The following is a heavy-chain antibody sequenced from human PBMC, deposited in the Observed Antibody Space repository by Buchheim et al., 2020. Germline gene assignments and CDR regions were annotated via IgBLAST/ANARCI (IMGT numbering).Heavy chain of an antibody. CDR3: AGRYSSGWYQIDY. CDR2: IYHSGST. V-gene: IGHV4-39*07. CDR1: GGSISTSNYY. D-gene: IGHD6-19*01. Sequence: QLQLQESGPGLVKPSETLSLTCSVSGGSISTSNYYWGWIRQPPGKGLEWIGEIYHSGSTNYNPSLKSRVTISVDKSKNQFSLKLSSVTAADTAVYYCAGRYSSGWYQIDYWGQGTL. J-gene: IGHJ4*02.